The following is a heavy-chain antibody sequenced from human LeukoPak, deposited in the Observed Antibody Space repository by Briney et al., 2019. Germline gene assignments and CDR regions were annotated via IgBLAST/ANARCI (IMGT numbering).Heavy chain of an antibody. Sequence: GGSLRLSCAASGFTFDDYGMSWVRQAPGKGLEWVSGINWNGGSTGYADSVKGRFTISRDNAKNSLYLQMNSLRAEDTALYYCARGPYDSSARFYAEYFQHWGQGTLVTVSS. CDR2: INWNGGST. D-gene: IGHD3-22*01. CDR3: ARGPYDSSARFYAEYFQH. CDR1: GFTFDDYG. V-gene: IGHV3-20*04. J-gene: IGHJ1*01.